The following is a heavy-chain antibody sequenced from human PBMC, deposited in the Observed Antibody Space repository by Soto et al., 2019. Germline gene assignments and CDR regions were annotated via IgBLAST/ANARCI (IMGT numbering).Heavy chain of an antibody. V-gene: IGHV4-39*02. CDR2: IYYIGNT. CDR1: GASISSSSSY. Sequence: QLQLQESGPGLVKASKTLSLTCAVSGASISSSSSYWGWIRQPPGKGLEWIGNIYYIGNTYYNPSLKSRVAISIDSSKTRFSLKLNSVTTADTAVYYCGAQAYVAKGYHFETCGQGTLVTVSS. CDR3: GAQAYVAKGYHFET. J-gene: IGHJ4*02. D-gene: IGHD1-1*01.